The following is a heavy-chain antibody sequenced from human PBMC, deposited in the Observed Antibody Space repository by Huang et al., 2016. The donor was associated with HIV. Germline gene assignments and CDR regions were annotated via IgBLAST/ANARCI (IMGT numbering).Heavy chain of an antibody. CDR3: AREKAADSAWYGVYYFDY. V-gene: IGHV4-34*01. D-gene: IGHD6-19*01. CDR2: INHNGKN. Sequence: QVQLRQWGAGLVKPSETLSLTCAVYGGSFGGYYWTWFRQSPGKGLEWIGEINHNGKNNYQPSLKSRVTISKDTAKNQFSLQLTSVSAADTGVYFCAREKAADSAWYGVYYFDYWGEGALVTVTS. J-gene: IGHJ4*02. CDR1: GGSFGGYY.